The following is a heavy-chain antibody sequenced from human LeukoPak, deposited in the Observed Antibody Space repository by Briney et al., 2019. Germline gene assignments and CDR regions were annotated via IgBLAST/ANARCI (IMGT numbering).Heavy chain of an antibody. CDR3: ARGGGGVVRNGLDV. CDR1: GFTFSTYW. J-gene: IGHJ6*02. Sequence: GGSLGLSCAASGFTFSTYWMHWVRQAPGKGLVWVSRVSGDGTTTNYADSVKGRFSISRDNAKNTLFLQVSSLTDEDTAVYYCARGGGGVVRNGLDVWGLGTTVTVSS. D-gene: IGHD2-15*01. CDR2: VSGDGTTT. V-gene: IGHV3-74*01.